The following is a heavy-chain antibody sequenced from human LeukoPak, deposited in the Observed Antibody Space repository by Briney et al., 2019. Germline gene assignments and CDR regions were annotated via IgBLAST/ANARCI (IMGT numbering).Heavy chain of an antibody. J-gene: IGHJ5*02. V-gene: IGHV4-39*07. CDR3: ARRDYAAWFDP. D-gene: IGHD4/OR15-4a*01. CDR1: GDPITSGGYY. CDR2: VYYTGSI. Sequence: SETLSLTCGVSGDPITSGGYYWAWLRQPPGKGLEWIGSVYYTGSIKYNPSLKGRVSISRDMSKNQFSLNVNSVDATDTAVYYCARRDYAAWFDPWGQGTLVTVSS.